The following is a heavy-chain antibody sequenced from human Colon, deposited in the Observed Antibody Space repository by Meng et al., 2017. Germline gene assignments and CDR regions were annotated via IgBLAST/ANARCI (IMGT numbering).Heavy chain of an antibody. V-gene: IGHV4-38-2*01. CDR2: MYHSGSI. CDR1: GFTFSDYY. J-gene: IGHJ4*02. CDR3: ARESNSWYVDY. Sequence: SGAASGFTFSDYYMSWIRQAPGKGLEWIGSMYHSGSIYYNPSLKSRVTISLDTSKNQISLTLTSVTAADTAVYYCARESNSWYVDYWGQGTLVTVSS. D-gene: IGHD6-13*01.